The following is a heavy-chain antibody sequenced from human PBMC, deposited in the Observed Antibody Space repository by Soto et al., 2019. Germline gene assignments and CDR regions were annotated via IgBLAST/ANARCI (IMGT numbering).Heavy chain of an antibody. V-gene: IGHV4-30-4*01. CDR2: IYYSGTT. CDR3: ARSMASIDYYYYGMDV. J-gene: IGHJ6*02. D-gene: IGHD2-8*01. CDR1: GGSLSSGDYY. Sequence: QVQLQESGPGLVKPSQTLSLTCTVSGGSLSSGDYYWSWIRQSPGKGLEWIPYIYYSGTTYYNPSLKSRVTISVDTSKNQFSLKLSSVTAADTAVYYCARSMASIDYYYYGMDVWGQGTTVTVSS.